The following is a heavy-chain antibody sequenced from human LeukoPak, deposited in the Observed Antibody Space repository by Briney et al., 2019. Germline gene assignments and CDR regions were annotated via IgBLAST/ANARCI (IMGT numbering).Heavy chain of an antibody. D-gene: IGHD3-3*01. Sequence: KSGGSLRLSCAASGISFSNYSMNWVRQAPGKGLEWVSLISSSSRFIYYGDSVKGRFTISRDNAKKSLYLQMNNLRAEDTAVYYCARARTLRLNWFDPWGQGTLVTVSS. CDR1: GISFSNYS. CDR3: ARARTLRLNWFDP. V-gene: IGHV3-21*01. CDR2: ISSSSRFI. J-gene: IGHJ5*02.